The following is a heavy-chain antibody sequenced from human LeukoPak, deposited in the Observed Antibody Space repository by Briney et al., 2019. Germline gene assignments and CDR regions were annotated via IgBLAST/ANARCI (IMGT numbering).Heavy chain of an antibody. J-gene: IGHJ6*03. D-gene: IGHD3-16*01. CDR3: AKGLRTGVGPYMGYHYCMDV. CDR1: GFTFSSYW. CDR2: IKQDGSEK. Sequence: PGGSLRLSCAASGFTFSSYWMSWVRQAPGKGLEWVANIKQDGSEKYYVDSVKGRFTISRDNAKNSLYLQMNSLRDEDTGVYYCAKGLRTGVGPYMGYHYCMDVWGKGATVTVSS. V-gene: IGHV3-7*03.